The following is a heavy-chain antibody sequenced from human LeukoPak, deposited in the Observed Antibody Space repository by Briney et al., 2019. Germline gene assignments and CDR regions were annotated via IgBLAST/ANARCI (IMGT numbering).Heavy chain of an antibody. CDR1: GGSISSSSYY. D-gene: IGHD3-22*01. CDR3: ARIRAYDSSGYHSWFDP. V-gene: IGHV4-39*07. CDR2: IYYSGST. Sequence: SETLSLTCTVSGGSISSSSYYWGWIRQPPGKGLEWIGSIYYSGSTYYNPSLKSRVTISVDTSKNQFSLKLSSVTAADTAVYYCARIRAYDSSGYHSWFDPWGQGTLVTVSS. J-gene: IGHJ5*02.